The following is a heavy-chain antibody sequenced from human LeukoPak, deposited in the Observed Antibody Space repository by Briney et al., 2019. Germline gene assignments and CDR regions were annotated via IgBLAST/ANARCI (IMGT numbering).Heavy chain of an antibody. CDR3: ARAYYYDSSGYYSHIYYYYGMDV. CDR1: GFTFSSYE. V-gene: IGHV3-48*03. Sequence: GGSLRLSCAASGFTFSSYEMNWVRQAPGKGLEWVSYISSSGSTIYYADSVEGRFTISRDNAKNSLYLQMNSLRAEDTAVYYCARAYYYDSSGYYSHIYYYYGMDVWGQGTTVTVSS. J-gene: IGHJ6*02. CDR2: ISSSGSTI. D-gene: IGHD3-22*01.